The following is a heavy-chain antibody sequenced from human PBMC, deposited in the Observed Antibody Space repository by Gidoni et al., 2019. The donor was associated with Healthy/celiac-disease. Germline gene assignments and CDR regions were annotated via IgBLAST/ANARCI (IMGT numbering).Heavy chain of an antibody. Sequence: EVQLVESGGGLVQPVGSLRLSCAASGFTFSSYRMSWVRQAPGKGLAWVANIKQDGSEKYYVDSVKGRCTISRDNTKNSLYLQMHSLRAEDTAVYYCAREGDYGDLNYWGQGTLVTVSS. CDR3: AREGDYGDLNY. D-gene: IGHD4-17*01. CDR2: IKQDGSEK. V-gene: IGHV3-7*04. CDR1: GFTFSSYR. J-gene: IGHJ4*02.